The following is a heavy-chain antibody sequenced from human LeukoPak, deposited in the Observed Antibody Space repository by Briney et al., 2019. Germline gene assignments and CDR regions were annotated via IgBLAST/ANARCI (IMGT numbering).Heavy chain of an antibody. Sequence: PGESLKISCKGSGYSFTSYWIGWVRQMPGKGLEWMGIIYPGDSDTRYSPSFQGQVTISADKSISTAYLQWSSLKASDTAMYYCASSSVVTDRLLYYMDVWGKGTTVTVSS. CDR2: IYPGDSDT. D-gene: IGHD4-23*01. CDR3: ASSSVVTDRLLYYMDV. V-gene: IGHV5-51*01. CDR1: GYSFTSYW. J-gene: IGHJ6*03.